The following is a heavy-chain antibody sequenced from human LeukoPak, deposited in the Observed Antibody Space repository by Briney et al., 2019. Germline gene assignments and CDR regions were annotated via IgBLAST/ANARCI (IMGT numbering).Heavy chain of an antibody. V-gene: IGHV4-39*01. J-gene: IGHJ4*02. CDR3: ARLLLRGRGYYFDY. Sequence: PSETLSLTCTVSGGSINSSSYYWGWILQPPGKGLEWIGSIYYSGTTYYNPSLRSRVTISVDTSKNQFSLNLNSVTAADTAVYYCARLLLRGRGYYFDYWGQGSLVTVSS. CDR1: GGSINSSSYY. CDR2: IYYSGTT. D-gene: IGHD2-15*01.